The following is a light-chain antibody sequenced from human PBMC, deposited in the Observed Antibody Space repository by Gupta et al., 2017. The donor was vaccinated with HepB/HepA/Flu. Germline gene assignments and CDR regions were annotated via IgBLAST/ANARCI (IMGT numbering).Light chain of an antibody. CDR2: EVT. V-gene: IGLV2-23*02. CDR3: CSYTGSGSLV. Sequence: QSALTQPASVSGSPGQSITLSCTGTSSDVGSYNLVSWYQQHPGKAPKLMIYEVTTRPAGVSNRFSGSKSGNTASLTISGLQAEDEADYYCCSYTGSGSLVFGGGTKLTVL. CDR1: SSDVGSYNL. J-gene: IGLJ3*02.